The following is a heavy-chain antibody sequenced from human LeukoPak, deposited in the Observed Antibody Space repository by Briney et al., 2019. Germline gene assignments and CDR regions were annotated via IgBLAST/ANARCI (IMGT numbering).Heavy chain of an antibody. V-gene: IGHV3-23*01. D-gene: IGHD2-21*02. Sequence: QPGGSLSFSGVASGFTIRSYVRNWGRQTPGKGLEGGSSISGRGDSSFYADSVRGGFFVYRDNTKNTLYLQVNGLRTEDTAVYYCAKDRLLNCRGDCYIFDYWGQGPVVTVSS. CDR3: AKDRLLNCRGDCYIFDY. CDR1: GFTIRSYV. CDR2: ISGRGDSS. J-gene: IGHJ4*02.